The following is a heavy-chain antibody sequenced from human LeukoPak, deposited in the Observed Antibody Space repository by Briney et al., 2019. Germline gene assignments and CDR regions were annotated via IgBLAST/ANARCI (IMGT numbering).Heavy chain of an antibody. D-gene: IGHD4-17*01. V-gene: IGHV1-18*01. CDR1: GYTFTNYG. Sequence: GASVKLSCKASGYTFTNYGITWVRQAPGQGLEWMGWISPYKGNTNYAQKVQGRVTMTTDKSTSTVYMELRSLRSDDTAVYYCATEGGWGPTDYGDNVYWGQGTLVTVSS. CDR3: ATEGGWGPTDYGDNVY. J-gene: IGHJ4*02. CDR2: ISPYKGNT.